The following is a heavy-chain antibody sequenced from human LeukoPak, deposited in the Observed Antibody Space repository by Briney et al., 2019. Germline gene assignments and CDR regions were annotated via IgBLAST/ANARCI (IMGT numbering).Heavy chain of an antibody. Sequence: GGSLRLSCATSGFSLSRNGMHWVRQAPGQGLEWVAFILSDGSYEYYADSVKGRFTISRDTSRNTLFLQMNSLRTEDTAVYYCAKVSTMIVVVIEYFQHWGQGTLVTVSS. D-gene: IGHD3-22*01. J-gene: IGHJ1*01. V-gene: IGHV3-30*02. CDR3: AKVSTMIVVVIEYFQH. CDR1: GFSLSRNG. CDR2: ILSDGSYE.